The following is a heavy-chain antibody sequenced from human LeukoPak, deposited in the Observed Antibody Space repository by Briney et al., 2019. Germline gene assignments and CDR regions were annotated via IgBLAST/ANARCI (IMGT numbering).Heavy chain of an antibody. J-gene: IGHJ4*02. Sequence: GGSLRLSCAASGFNFSTYAMTWVRQAPGKGLEWVSGISGRGGSTYYADSVKGRFTISRDKSKNTLLLQMNNLRAEDTAVYYCVKVDGNSFGSVDYWGQGTLVTFSS. CDR3: VKVDGNSFGSVDY. CDR2: ISGRGGST. CDR1: GFNFSTYA. V-gene: IGHV3-23*01. D-gene: IGHD3-10*01.